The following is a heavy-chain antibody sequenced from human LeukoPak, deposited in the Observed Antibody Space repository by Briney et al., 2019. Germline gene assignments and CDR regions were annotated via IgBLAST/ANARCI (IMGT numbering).Heavy chain of an antibody. CDR1: GYTFTSYD. CDR2: MNPNSGNT. J-gene: IGHJ4*02. CDR3: ARDSFRNIVATMGVGVDY. Sequence: GASVKVSCKASGYTFTSYDINWVRQATGQGLEWMGWMNPNSGNTGYAQKFQGRVTITRNTSISTAYMELSSLRSEDTAVYYCARDSFRNIVATMGVGVDYWGQGTLVTVSS. V-gene: IGHV1-8*03. D-gene: IGHD5-12*01.